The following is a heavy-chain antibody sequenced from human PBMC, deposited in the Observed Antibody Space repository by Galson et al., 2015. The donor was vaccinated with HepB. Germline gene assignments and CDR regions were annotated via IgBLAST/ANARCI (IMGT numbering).Heavy chain of an antibody. V-gene: IGHV5-51*03. D-gene: IGHD1-1*01. CDR1: GYNFTSYW. J-gene: IGHJ6*02. CDR2: IFPADSDT. CDR3: ARRHATTTDYGMDV. Sequence: QSGAEVKKPGESLKISCKSSGYNFTSYWIGWVRQMPGKGLEWMGIIFPADSDTRYSPSFQGQVTISADKSISTAYLQWISLRASDSDMYYCARRHATTTDYGMDVWGQGTTVTVSS.